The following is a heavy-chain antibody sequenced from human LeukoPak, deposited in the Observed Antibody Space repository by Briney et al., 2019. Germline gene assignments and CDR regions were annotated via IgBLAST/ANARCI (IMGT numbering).Heavy chain of an antibody. J-gene: IGHJ6*02. CDR1: GFTFSSYW. CDR2: ISSSSSTI. V-gene: IGHV3-48*02. Sequence: GGSLRLSCAASGFTFSSYWMTWVRQAPGKGLEWVSYISSSSSTIYYADSVKGRFTISRDNAKDSLYLQMNSLRDEDTAVYYCARRIASYYYGLDVWGQGTTVTVSS. D-gene: IGHD2-15*01. CDR3: ARRIASYYYGLDV.